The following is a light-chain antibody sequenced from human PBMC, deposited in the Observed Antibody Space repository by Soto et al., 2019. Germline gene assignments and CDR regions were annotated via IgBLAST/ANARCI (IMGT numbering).Light chain of an antibody. CDR1: SSDVGSHNL. V-gene: IGLV2-23*02. CDR3: CSYGGSRAV. J-gene: IGLJ7*01. CDR2: EVT. Sequence: ALTQPASVSGSPGQSITISCTGTSSDVGSHNLVSWYQQHPGQAPKLMIYEVTKRPLGVSTRFSASKSGNTASLTISGLQAEDESDYYCCSYGGSRAVFGGGTQLTVL.